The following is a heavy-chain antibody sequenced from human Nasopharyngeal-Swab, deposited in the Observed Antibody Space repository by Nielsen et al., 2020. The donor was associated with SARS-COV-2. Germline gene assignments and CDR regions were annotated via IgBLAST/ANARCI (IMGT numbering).Heavy chain of an antibody. J-gene: IGHJ6*02. CDR1: GFTFSDYY. CDR2: ISSSGSTI. Sequence: GGSLRLSCAASGFTFSDYYMSWIRQAPGKGLEWVSYISSSGSTIYYADSVKGRFTIPRDDAKNSLYPQMNSLRAEDTAVYYCARDGSLYCSSTSCYSGKYYYGLDVWGQGTTVTVSS. CDR3: ARDGSLYCSSTSCYSGKYYYGLDV. D-gene: IGHD2-2*01. V-gene: IGHV3-11*04.